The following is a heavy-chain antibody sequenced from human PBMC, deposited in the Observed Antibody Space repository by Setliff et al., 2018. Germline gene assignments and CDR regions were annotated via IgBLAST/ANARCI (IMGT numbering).Heavy chain of an antibody. J-gene: IGHJ6*03. CDR2: TIPNFGTT. CDR1: GGTFSSYG. D-gene: IGHD5-18*01. CDR3: ARVGVDTRSSTDYRYYMDV. Sequence: SVKVSCKASGGTFSSYGISWVRQAPGQGLEWLGGTIPNFGTTNYAQEFQGRVTIITDESTSTAYMELSSLRFEDTAVYYCARVGVDTRSSTDYRYYMDVWGKGTTVTVSS. V-gene: IGHV1-69*05.